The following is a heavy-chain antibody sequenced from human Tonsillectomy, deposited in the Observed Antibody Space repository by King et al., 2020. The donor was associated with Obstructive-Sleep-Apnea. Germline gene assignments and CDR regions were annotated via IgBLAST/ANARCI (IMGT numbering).Heavy chain of an antibody. CDR3: ARDRGPFYNWFDP. CDR2: IYYSGST. D-gene: IGHD2-15*01. Sequence: QLQESGPGLVKPSQTLSLTCTVSGGSISSGDYSWSWIRQHPGNGLEWIGYIYYSGSTYYNPSLKSRVTISVDTSKNQFSLKLSSVTAADTAVYYCARDRGPFYNWFDPWGQGTLVTVSS. J-gene: IGHJ5*02. V-gene: IGHV4-31*03. CDR1: GGSISSGDYS.